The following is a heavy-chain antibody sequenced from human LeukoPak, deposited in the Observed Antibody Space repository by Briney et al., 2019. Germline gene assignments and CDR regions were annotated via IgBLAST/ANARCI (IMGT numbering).Heavy chain of an antibody. CDR3: AREAAVGACNFDY. J-gene: IGHJ4*02. V-gene: IGHV1-46*04. CDR2: INPRDGST. D-gene: IGHD1-26*01. CDR1: GHISCTSL. Sequence: GASVKVSCKASGHISCTSLIHWVRAAPGQGPVWMGLINPRDGSTLYARNLQGRVTMTRDTSTSTVYMELNSLRSEDTAVYFCAREAAVGACNFDYWGQGTLVTVSS.